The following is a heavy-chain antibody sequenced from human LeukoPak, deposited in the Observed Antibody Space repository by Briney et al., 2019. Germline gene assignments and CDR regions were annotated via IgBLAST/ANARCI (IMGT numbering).Heavy chain of an antibody. Sequence: GGSLRLSCAASGFTFSSYSMNWVRQAPGKGLEWVSSISSSSSYIYYADSVKGRFTISRDNAKNSLYLQMNSLRAEDTAVYYCARGGPDYYDSSGYSRREDYYYYMDVWGKGTTVTVSS. CDR3: ARGGPDYYDSSGYSRREDYYYYMDV. J-gene: IGHJ6*03. CDR2: ISSSSSYI. V-gene: IGHV3-21*01. CDR1: GFTFSSYS. D-gene: IGHD3-22*01.